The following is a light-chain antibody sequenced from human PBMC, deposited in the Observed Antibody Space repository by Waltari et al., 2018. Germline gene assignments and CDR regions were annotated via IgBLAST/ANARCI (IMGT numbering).Light chain of an antibody. CDR3: QSYDISLSGSL. CDR2: NNN. CDR1: RSNIGGGSA. Sequence: QSVLTQPPSVSGAPGQRVTISCTGSRSNIGGGSAVTWSQKLPETAPKLLIYNNNNRPSGVPDRFSGSKSGTSASLAITGLQAEDEADYYCQSYDISLSGSLFGGGTKLTVL. V-gene: IGLV1-40*01. J-gene: IGLJ2*01.